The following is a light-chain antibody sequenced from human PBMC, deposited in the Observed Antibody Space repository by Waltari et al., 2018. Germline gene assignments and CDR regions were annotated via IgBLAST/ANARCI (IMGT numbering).Light chain of an antibody. CDR3: SSYISSSTLEL. CDR1: SSDVGAYNY. Sequence: QSALTQPASVSGSPGQSIPISCTGTSSDVGAYNYVSWYQQPPAKAPKLMIDDVSNRPSGVSNRFSGSKSGNTASLTISGLQAEDEADYYCSSYISSSTLELFGGGTSLTVL. J-gene: IGLJ2*01. CDR2: DVS. V-gene: IGLV2-14*03.